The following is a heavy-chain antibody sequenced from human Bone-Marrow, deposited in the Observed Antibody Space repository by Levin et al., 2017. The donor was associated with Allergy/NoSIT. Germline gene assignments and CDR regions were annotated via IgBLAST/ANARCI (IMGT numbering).Heavy chain of an antibody. CDR1: GGSISSYY. J-gene: IGHJ4*02. D-gene: IGHD4-17*01. CDR3: ATLYGDPWVSDY. Sequence: SQTLSLTCTVSGGSISSYYWSWIRQPPGKGLEWIGYIYYSGSTNYNPSLKSRVTISVDTSKNQFSLKLSSVTAADTAVYYCATLYGDPWVSDYWGQGTLVTVSS. CDR2: IYYSGST. V-gene: IGHV4-59*01.